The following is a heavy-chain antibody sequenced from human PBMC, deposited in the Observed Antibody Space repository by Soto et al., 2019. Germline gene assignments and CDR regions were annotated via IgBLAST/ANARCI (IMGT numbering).Heavy chain of an antibody. V-gene: IGHV4-34*01. CDR3: ARGPPPDY. CDR2: INHSGST. J-gene: IGHJ4*02. Sequence: SETLSLTCAVYGGSFSGYYWSWIRQPPGKGLEWIGEINHSGSTNYNPSLKSRVTISVDTSKNQFSLKLSSVTAADTAVYYCARGPPPDYWGQGTLVTVSS. CDR1: GGSFSGYY.